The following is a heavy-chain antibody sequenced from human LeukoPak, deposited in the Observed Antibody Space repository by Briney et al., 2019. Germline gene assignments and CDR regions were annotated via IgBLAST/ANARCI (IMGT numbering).Heavy chain of an antibody. D-gene: IGHD3-10*01. CDR1: GFTFSRHW. CDR3: ASAGFTFSDYFGSFFDY. Sequence: PGGSLRLSCAASGFTFSRHWMTWVRQAPGKGLEWVANINHNSSEKYYVDSVKGRFTISRDNAKNSLYLQMNSLRAEDTAVYYCASAGFTFSDYFGSFFDYWGQGTLVTVSS. CDR2: INHNSSEK. J-gene: IGHJ4*02. V-gene: IGHV3-7*01.